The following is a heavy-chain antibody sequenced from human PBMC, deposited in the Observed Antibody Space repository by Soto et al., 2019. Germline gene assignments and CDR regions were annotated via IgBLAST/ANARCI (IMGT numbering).Heavy chain of an antibody. CDR3: ARDRRKNWFDP. Sequence: SETLSLTCTVSGGSVSSGSYYWSCILHPPGKGLEWIGYIYYSESTSYNPPLKSRVTISVDTSKNQFSLRLSSVTAAGPAVYYCARDRRKNWFDPSGQGTLVTVSS. V-gene: IGHV4-61*01. CDR1: GGSVSSGSYY. J-gene: IGHJ5*02. CDR2: IYYSEST.